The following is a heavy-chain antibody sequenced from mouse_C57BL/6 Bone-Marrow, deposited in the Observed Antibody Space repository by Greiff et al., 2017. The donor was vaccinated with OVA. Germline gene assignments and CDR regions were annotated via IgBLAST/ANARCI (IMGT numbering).Heavy chain of an antibody. CDR3: ARGDYSPLYWYFDV. J-gene: IGHJ1*03. D-gene: IGHD2-12*01. CDR1: GFTFSSYG. CDR2: ISSGGSYT. Sequence: EVNVVESGGDLVKPGGSLKLSCAASGFTFSSYGMSWVRQTPDKRLEWVATISSGGSYTYYPDSVKGRFTISRDNAKNTLYLQMSSLKSEDTAMYYCARGDYSPLYWYFDVWGTGTTVTVSS. V-gene: IGHV5-6*01.